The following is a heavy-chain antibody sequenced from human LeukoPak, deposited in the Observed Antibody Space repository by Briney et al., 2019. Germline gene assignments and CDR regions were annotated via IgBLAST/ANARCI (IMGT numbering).Heavy chain of an antibody. V-gene: IGHV5-51*01. CDR2: IYPGDSDT. Sequence: GESLKISCKGSGYTFTRYWIGWVRQMPGKGLEWMGIIYPGDSDTRYSPSFQGQVTISADKSVSTAYLQWSSLKASDTAMYYCARFTTGYCSSTSCNAADYWGQGTLVTVSS. CDR1: GYTFTRYW. J-gene: IGHJ4*02. D-gene: IGHD2-2*01. CDR3: ARFTTGYCSSTSCNAADY.